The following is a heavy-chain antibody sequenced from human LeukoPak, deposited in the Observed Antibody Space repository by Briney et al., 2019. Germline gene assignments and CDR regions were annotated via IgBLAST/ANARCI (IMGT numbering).Heavy chain of an antibody. D-gene: IGHD3-22*01. CDR1: GFTFSTYW. V-gene: IGHV3-30*03. J-gene: IGHJ4*02. CDR2: ISYDGSNK. CDR3: ARDYYYDSSGYDY. Sequence: GGSLRLSCAASGFTFSTYWMSWVRQAPGKGLEWVAVISYDGSNKYYADSVKGRFTISRDNSKNTLYLQMNSLRAEDTAVYYCARDYYYDSSGYDYWGQGTLVTVSS.